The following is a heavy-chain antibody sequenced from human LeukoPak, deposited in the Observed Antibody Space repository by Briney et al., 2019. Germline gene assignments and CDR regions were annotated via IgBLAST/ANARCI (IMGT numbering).Heavy chain of an antibody. CDR3: ARGGRSAVAEDHYFDY. J-gene: IGHJ4*02. CDR2: INHSGST. V-gene: IGHV4-4*02. D-gene: IGHD6-19*01. Sequence: SETLSLTCAVSGGSISSSNWWSWVRQPPGKGLEWIGEINHSGSTNYNPSLKSRVTTSVDTSKNQFSLKLSSVTAADTAVYYCARGGRSAVAEDHYFDYWGQGTLVTVSS. CDR1: GGSISSSNW.